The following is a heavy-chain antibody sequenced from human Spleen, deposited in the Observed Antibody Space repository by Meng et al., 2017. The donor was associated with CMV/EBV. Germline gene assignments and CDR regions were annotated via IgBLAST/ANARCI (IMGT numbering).Heavy chain of an antibody. CDR3: ANARGNYLYYGMDV. J-gene: IGHJ6*02. CDR2: IKQDGSEK. V-gene: IGHV3-7*01. D-gene: IGHD3-16*01. CDR1: GFTFSSYW. Sequence: GESLKISCAASGFTFSSYWMSWVRQAPGKGLEWVANIKQDGSEKYYVDSVKGRFTISRDNAKNSLYLQMNSLRAEDTAVYYCANARGNYLYYGMDVWGQGTTVTVSS.